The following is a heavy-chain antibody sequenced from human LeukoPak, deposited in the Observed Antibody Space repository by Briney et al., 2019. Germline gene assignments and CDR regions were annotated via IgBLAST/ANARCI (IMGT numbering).Heavy chain of an antibody. D-gene: IGHD4-17*01. CDR1: GFTFSRYS. Sequence: GGSLRLSCAASGFTFSRYSMNWVRQAPGKGLEWVSSISSSGSYIYYADSVKGRFTISRDNAENSLYLQMNSLRAEDAAVYYCARDYYGDLYFDYWGQGTLVTASS. V-gene: IGHV3-21*01. CDR2: ISSSGSYI. J-gene: IGHJ4*02. CDR3: ARDYYGDLYFDY.